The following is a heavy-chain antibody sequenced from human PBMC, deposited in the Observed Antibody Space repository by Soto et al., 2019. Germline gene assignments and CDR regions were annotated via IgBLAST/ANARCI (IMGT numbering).Heavy chain of an antibody. V-gene: IGHV4-34*01. Sequence: SETLSLTCAVYGGSFSGYYWSWIRQPPGKGLEWIGEINHSGSTNYNPSLKSRVTISVDTSKNQFSLKLSSVTAADTAVYYCARLPAPSSSIAVAGSWGQGTLVTVSS. J-gene: IGHJ4*02. CDR1: GGSFSGYY. CDR2: INHSGST. CDR3: ARLPAPSSSIAVAGS. D-gene: IGHD6-19*01.